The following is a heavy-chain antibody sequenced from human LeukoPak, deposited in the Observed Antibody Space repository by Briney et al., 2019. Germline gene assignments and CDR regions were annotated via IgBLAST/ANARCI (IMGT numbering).Heavy chain of an antibody. D-gene: IGHD3-16*01. CDR1: GGSISSYF. V-gene: IGHV4-59*08. J-gene: IGHJ6*02. CDR3: ERQVPVGLGYYFYAMDV. Sequence: SETLSLTCNVAGGSISSYFWSWIRQPPGRGREWIGYFYYTGCTKYNPSRKSRVTISVDTPKIQLSLKLTSVTAADTAVYYCERQVPVGLGYYFYAMDVWGQGTTVTVS. CDR2: FYYTGCT.